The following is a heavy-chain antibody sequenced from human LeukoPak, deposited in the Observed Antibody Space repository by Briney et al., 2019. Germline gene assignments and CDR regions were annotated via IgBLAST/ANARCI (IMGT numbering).Heavy chain of an antibody. J-gene: IGHJ4*02. D-gene: IGHD6-19*01. CDR2: IYYSGST. CDR1: GGSISSSSYY. Sequence: SETLSLTCTVSGGSISSSSYYWGWIRQPPGKGLEWIGSIYYSGSTYYNPSLKSRVTISVDTSKNQFSLKLSSVTAADTAVYYCARAEQAVAGVFDYWGQGTLVTVSS. CDR3: ARAEQAVAGVFDY. V-gene: IGHV4-39*01.